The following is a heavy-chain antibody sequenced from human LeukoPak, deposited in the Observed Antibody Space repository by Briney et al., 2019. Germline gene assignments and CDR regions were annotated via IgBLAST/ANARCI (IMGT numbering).Heavy chain of an antibody. CDR3: ARGPTISETGYFDF. J-gene: IGHJ4*03. D-gene: IGHD1-1*01. Sequence: KTSETLSLTCAVYGGSFTRYYWSWIRHSPGKGLEWIAEIDHRGDTNYNPSVKSRVTISVDTSKNQFSLKVRSLSAADTAVYYCARGPTISETGYFDFWGQGTLVTVSS. V-gene: IGHV4-34*01. CDR2: IDHRGDT. CDR1: GGSFTRYY.